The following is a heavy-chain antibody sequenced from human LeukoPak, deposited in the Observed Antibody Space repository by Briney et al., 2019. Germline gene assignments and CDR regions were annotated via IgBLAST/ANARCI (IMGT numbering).Heavy chain of an antibody. CDR2: ISGSGGST. V-gene: IGHV3-23*01. J-gene: IGHJ3*02. CDR1: GFTFSSYA. Sequence: TGGSLRLSCAASGFTFSSYAMSWVRQAPGKGLEWVSAISGSGGSTYYADSVKGRFTISRDNSKNALYLQMNSLRAEDTAVYYCAKDKGSSWYLDAFDIWGQGTMVTVSS. CDR3: AKDKGSSWYLDAFDI. D-gene: IGHD6-13*01.